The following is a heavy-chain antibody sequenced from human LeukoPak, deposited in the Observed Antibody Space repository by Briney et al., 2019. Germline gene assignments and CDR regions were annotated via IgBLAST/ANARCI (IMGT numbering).Heavy chain of an antibody. CDR2: INPNSGGT. CDR3: ARVYGSGSYYIYYYYYMDV. CDR1: GYTFTDYY. V-gene: IGHV1-2*02. D-gene: IGHD3-10*01. Sequence: ASVKVSCKTSGYTFTDYYMHWVRQAPGQGLEWMGWINPNSGGTNYAQKFQGRGTMTRDTSISTAYMELSRLRSDDTAVYYCARVYGSGSYYIYYYYYMDVWGKGTTVTVSS. J-gene: IGHJ6*03.